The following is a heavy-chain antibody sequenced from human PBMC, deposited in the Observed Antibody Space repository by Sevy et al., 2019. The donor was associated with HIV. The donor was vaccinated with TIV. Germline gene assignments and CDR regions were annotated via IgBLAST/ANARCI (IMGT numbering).Heavy chain of an antibody. CDR1: GYTFTSYA. J-gene: IGHJ3*02. CDR3: ARGRERYYYDSSGYWGAFDI. CDR2: INAGNGNT. D-gene: IGHD3-22*01. V-gene: IGHV1-3*01. Sequence: ASGKVSCKASGYTFTSYAMHWVRQAPGQRLEWMGWINAGNGNTKYSQKFQGRVTITRDTSASTAYMELSSLRSEDTAVYYCARGRERYYYDSSGYWGAFDIWGQGTMVTVSS.